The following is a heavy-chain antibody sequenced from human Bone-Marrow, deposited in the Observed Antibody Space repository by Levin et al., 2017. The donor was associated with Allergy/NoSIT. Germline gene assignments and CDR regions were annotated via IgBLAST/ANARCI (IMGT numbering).Heavy chain of an antibody. J-gene: IGHJ1*01. V-gene: IGHV3-23*01. D-gene: IGHD2-21*01. CDR3: GKYVVVDGCFQH. Sequence: GGSLRLSCAASGFNFSNFAMSWVRQSPGKGLEWVSTISGGGHSTYYADSVEGRFTVSRDNSENTLTLQMNSLRVEDTALYYCGKYVVVDGCFQHWGQGTLVTVSS. CDR1: GFNFSNFA. CDR2: ISGGGHST.